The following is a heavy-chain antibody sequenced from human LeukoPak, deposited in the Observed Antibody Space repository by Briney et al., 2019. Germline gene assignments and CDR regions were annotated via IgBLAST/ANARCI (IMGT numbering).Heavy chain of an antibody. Sequence: ASVKVSCKASGGTFSSYAISWVRQAPGQGLEWMGGIIPIFGTANYAQKFQGRVTITADKSTSTAYMELSSLRSEDTAVYYCARDPGILTGYYYYYMDVWGKGTTVTVSS. D-gene: IGHD3-9*01. CDR3: ARDPGILTGYYYYYMDV. J-gene: IGHJ6*03. V-gene: IGHV1-69*06. CDR1: GGTFSSYA. CDR2: IIPIFGTA.